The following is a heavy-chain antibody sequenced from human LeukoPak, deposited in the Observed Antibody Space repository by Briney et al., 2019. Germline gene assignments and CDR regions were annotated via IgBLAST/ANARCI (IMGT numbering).Heavy chain of an antibody. CDR2: MNPNSGNT. CDR3: ARVAARKNYYYYYYMDV. D-gene: IGHD6-6*01. V-gene: IGHV1-8*02. Sequence: GASVKVSCKASGYTFTSYDINWVRQATGQGLEWMGWMNPNSGNTGYAQKFQGRVTMTRDMSTSTVYMELSSLRSEDTAVYYCARVAARKNYYYYYYMDVWGKGTTVTVSS. J-gene: IGHJ6*03. CDR1: GYTFTSYD.